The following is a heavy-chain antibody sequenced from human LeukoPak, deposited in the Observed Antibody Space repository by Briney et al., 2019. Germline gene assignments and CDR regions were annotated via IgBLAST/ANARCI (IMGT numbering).Heavy chain of an antibody. V-gene: IGHV3-23*01. CDR2: ISASGGSP. Sequence: GGSLRLSCAASGFTFSSYAMTWVRQAPGQGLEWVSAISASGGSPYYADSVKGRFTISRDDSNNALYLQMHSLRAEDTALYYCASGPPFLKYFEYWGQGTLVTVSS. CDR1: GFTFSSYA. D-gene: IGHD3-3*01. J-gene: IGHJ4*02. CDR3: ASGPPFLKYFEY.